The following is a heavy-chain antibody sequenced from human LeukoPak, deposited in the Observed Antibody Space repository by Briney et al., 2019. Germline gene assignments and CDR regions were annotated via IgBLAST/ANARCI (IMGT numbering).Heavy chain of an antibody. V-gene: IGHV1-24*01. D-gene: IGHD6-13*01. J-gene: IGHJ6*03. CDR3: ATDNPLRAAGTPTDYYYYYYMDV. CDR1: GYTLTELS. Sequence: ASVKVSCKVSGYTLTELSMHWVRQAPGKGLEWMGGFDPEDGETIYAQKFQGRVTMTEDTSTDTAYMELSSLRSEDTAVYYCATDNPLRAAGTPTDYYYYYYMDVWGKGTTVTVSS. CDR2: FDPEDGET.